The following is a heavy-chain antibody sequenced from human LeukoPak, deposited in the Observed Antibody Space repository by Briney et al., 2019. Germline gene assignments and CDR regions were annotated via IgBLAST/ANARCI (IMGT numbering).Heavy chain of an antibody. V-gene: IGHV3-74*01. CDR2: IHGDGDNI. CDR1: GFPFSSHA. D-gene: IGHD1-26*01. Sequence: TGGSLRLSCAASGFPFSSHAVYSARQAPGEGLVWVARIHGDGDNISYADSVSGRFTIYRDNAKDTLYLHMNSLRPEDTAGYYCARAQVGAPTDLWGQGTLVTVSS. J-gene: IGHJ5*02. CDR3: ARAQVGAPTDL.